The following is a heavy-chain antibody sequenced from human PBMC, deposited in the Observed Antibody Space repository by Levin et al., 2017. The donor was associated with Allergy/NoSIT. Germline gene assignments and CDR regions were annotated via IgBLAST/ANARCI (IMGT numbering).Heavy chain of an antibody. Sequence: GGSLRLSCAASGFTFSSYAMHWVRQAPGKGLEWVAVISYDGSNKYYADSVKGRFTISRDNSKNTLYLQMNSLRAEDTAVYYCARDETVTTFYYYGMDVWGQGTTVTVSS. CDR3: ARDETVTTFYYYGMDV. CDR2: ISYDGSNK. V-gene: IGHV3-30-3*01. D-gene: IGHD4-17*01. CDR1: GFTFSSYA. J-gene: IGHJ6*02.